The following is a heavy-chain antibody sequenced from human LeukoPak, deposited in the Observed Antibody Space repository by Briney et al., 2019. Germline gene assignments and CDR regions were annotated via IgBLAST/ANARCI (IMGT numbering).Heavy chain of an antibody. D-gene: IGHD3-22*01. CDR1: GFTFSSYW. CDR3: ARGDNSRGILDY. V-gene: IGHV3-74*01. CDR2: INSDGSST. Sequence: GGSLRLSCAASGFTFSSYWMHWVRQAPGKGLVWVSRINSDGSSTSYADSVKGRFTISRDNAKNTLYLQMNSLRAEDTAVYYCARGDNSRGILDYWGQGTLVTVSS. J-gene: IGHJ4*02.